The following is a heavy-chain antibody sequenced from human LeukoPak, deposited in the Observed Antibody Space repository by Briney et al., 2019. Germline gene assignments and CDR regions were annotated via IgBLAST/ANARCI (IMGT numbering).Heavy chain of an antibody. CDR3: ARHHIAAADNYYFYYYMDV. J-gene: IGHJ6*03. CDR1: GFTFSSYS. D-gene: IGHD6-13*01. V-gene: IGHV3-21*01. CDR2: ISSSSSYI. Sequence: TGGSLRLSCAASGFTFSSYSMNWVRQAPGKGLEWVSYISSSSSYIYYADSVKGRFTVSRDNAKNSLYLQMNSLRAEDTAVYYCARHHIAAADNYYFYYYMDVWGKGTTVTVPS.